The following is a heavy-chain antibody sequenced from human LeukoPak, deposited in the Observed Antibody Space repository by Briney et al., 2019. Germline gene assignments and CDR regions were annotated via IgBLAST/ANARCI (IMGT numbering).Heavy chain of an antibody. Sequence: PGGSLRLSCAASGFTFTTYGIHFVRQAPGKGLEWVALIWHDGNRQYYADSVKGRFTISRDDSKNTVSLQMNSLRAEDTAIYYCARDLSSNNSNPGWFDPWGQGTLVTVSS. CDR2: IWHDGNRQ. J-gene: IGHJ5*02. D-gene: IGHD4-11*01. CDR3: ARDLSSNNSNPGWFDP. V-gene: IGHV3-33*01. CDR1: GFTFTTYG.